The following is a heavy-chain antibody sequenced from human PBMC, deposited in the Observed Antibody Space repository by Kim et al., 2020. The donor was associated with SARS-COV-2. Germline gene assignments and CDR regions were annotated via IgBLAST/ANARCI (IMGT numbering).Heavy chain of an antibody. Sequence: GGSLRLSCAASGFTFDDYAMHWVRQAPGKGLEWVSGISWNSGSIGYADSVKGRFTISRDNAKNSLYLQMNSLRAEDTALYYCAKDEGWLQLVYAFDIWGQGTMVTVSS. V-gene: IGHV3-9*01. CDR1: GFTFDDYA. D-gene: IGHD5-12*01. J-gene: IGHJ3*02. CDR3: AKDEGWLQLVYAFDI. CDR2: ISWNSGSI.